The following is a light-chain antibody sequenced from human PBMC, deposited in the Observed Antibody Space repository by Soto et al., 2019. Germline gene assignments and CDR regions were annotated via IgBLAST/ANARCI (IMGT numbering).Light chain of an antibody. J-gene: IGKJ5*01. Sequence: DIQMTQSPSSLSASVGDRVTISCQASQDISTYLNWYQQKPGKAPKLLIYKASSLESGVPSRFSGSGSGTEFTLTISSLQSEDFAVYYCQQYNNWSPITFGQGTRLESK. CDR3: QQYNNWSPIT. V-gene: IGKV1-5*03. CDR2: KAS. CDR1: QDISTY.